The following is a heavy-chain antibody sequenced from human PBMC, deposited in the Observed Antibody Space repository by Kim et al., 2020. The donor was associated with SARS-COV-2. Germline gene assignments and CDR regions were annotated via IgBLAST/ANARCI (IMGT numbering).Heavy chain of an antibody. J-gene: IGHJ4*02. CDR3: ARVLRENEVDYGDSDY. CDR2: INHSGST. CDR1: GGSFSGYY. Sequence: SETLSLTCAVYGGSFSGYYWSWIRQPPGKGLEWIGEINHSGSTNYNPSLKSRVTISVDTSKNQFSLKLSSVTAADTAVYYCARVLRENEVDYGDSDYWGQGTLVTVSS. D-gene: IGHD4-17*01. V-gene: IGHV4-34*01.